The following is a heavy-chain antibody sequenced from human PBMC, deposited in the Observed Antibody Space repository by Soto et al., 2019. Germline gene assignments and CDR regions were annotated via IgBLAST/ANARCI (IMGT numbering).Heavy chain of an antibody. CDR1: GGSISSYY. J-gene: IGHJ6*02. CDR3: ARSRVRGVIIPYYYYGMDV. V-gene: IGHV4-59*01. CDR2: IYYSGST. D-gene: IGHD3-10*01. Sequence: PSETLSLTCPVSGGSISSYYWSWIRQPPGKGLEWIGYIYYSGSTNYNPSLKSRVTISVDTSKNQFSLTLSSVTAADTALYYCARSRVRGVIIPYYYYGMDVWGQGTTVTVSS.